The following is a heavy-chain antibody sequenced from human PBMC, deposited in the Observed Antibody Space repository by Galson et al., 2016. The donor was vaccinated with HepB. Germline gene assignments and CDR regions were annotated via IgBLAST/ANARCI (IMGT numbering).Heavy chain of an antibody. CDR1: GFTFRSFA. D-gene: IGHD4-17*01. V-gene: IGHV3-23*01. CDR3: VKWAHGDLRQGGSYFDY. Sequence: SLRLSCAASGFTFRSFAMSWVRQAPRKGLEWVAAFSGGAGTTYYADSVRGRFTISRDNSKNTLFLQMNSLKDEDTAVHYCVKWAHGDLRQGGSYFDYWGQGALVTVSS. J-gene: IGHJ4*02. CDR2: FSGGAGTT.